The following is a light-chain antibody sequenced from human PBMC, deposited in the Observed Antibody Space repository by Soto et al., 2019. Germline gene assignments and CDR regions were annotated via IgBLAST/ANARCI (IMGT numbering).Light chain of an antibody. CDR2: DAS. CDR3: QQYDDFPV. Sequence: DIPMTQSPSSLSASVGDRVTITCQASQDIRNYLNWYQQKPGKAPNLLIYDASNLERGVPSRFSGSGSGTHFTFTITRLQPEDSATYYCQQYDDFPVFGPGTKVEIK. J-gene: IGKJ3*01. V-gene: IGKV1-33*01. CDR1: QDIRNY.